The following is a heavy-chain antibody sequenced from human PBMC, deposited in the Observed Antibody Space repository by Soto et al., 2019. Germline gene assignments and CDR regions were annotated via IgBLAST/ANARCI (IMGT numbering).Heavy chain of an antibody. CDR1: GGSISVYY. V-gene: IGHV4-59*01. CDR2: IYASGSP. Sequence: QVQLQESDPGQVKPSETLSLTCTISGGSISVYYWSWVRQPPGHELEWIGYIYASGSPYYNPSLSSRVTISADTSKNQIALKLTSPTAADTAVYYCARGVGSSPPRYWGRGTLVTVSS. D-gene: IGHD1-26*01. J-gene: IGHJ4*02. CDR3: ARGVGSSPPRY.